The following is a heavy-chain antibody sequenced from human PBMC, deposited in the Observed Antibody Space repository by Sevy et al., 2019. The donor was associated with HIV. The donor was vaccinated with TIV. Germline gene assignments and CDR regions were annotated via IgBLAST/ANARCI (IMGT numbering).Heavy chain of an antibody. CDR3: ARDRVSSGWRLAPPDWYFDL. D-gene: IGHD6-19*01. Sequence: GGSLRLSCAASGFTFSSYAMHWVRQAPGKGLEWVAVISYDGSNKYYADSVKGRFTISRDNSTNTLYLQMNSLRAEDTAVYYCARDRVSSGWRLAPPDWYFDLWGRRTLVTVSS. J-gene: IGHJ2*01. V-gene: IGHV3-30-3*01. CDR2: ISYDGSNK. CDR1: GFTFSSYA.